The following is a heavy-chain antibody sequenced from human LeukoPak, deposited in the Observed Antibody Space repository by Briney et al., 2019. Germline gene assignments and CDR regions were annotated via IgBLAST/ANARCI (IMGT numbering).Heavy chain of an antibody. CDR2: IYYSGST. J-gene: IGHJ5*02. Sequence: PSETLSLTCTVSGGSISSYYWSWIRQPPGKGLEWIGYIYYSGSTNYNPSLKSRVTISVDTSKNQFSLKLSSVTAADTAVYYCARVAYSGYGWFDPWGQGTLVTVCS. CDR1: GGSISSYY. CDR3: ARVAYSGYGWFDP. D-gene: IGHD5-12*01. V-gene: IGHV4-59*08.